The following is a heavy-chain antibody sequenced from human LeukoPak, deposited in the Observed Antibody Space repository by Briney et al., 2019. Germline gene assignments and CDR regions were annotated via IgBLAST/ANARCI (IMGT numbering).Heavy chain of an antibody. Sequence: GGSLRLSCAASGFTFSDYYMSWIRQAPGKGLEWVSYISSSGSTIYYADSVKGRFTISRDNAKNSLYLQMNSLRAEDTAVYYCARSMNYDILRGTYAFGIWGQGTMVTVSS. CDR1: GFTFSDYY. CDR3: ARSMNYDILRGTYAFGI. V-gene: IGHV3-11*01. CDR2: ISSSGSTI. D-gene: IGHD3-9*01. J-gene: IGHJ3*02.